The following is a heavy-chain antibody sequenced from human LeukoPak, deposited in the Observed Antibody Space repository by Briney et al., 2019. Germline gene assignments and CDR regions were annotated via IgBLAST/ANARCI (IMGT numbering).Heavy chain of an antibody. V-gene: IGHV1-24*01. Sequence: GASVKVSCMVSGYTLTELSMHWVRQAPGKGLEWMGGFDPEDGETIYAQKFQGRVTMTEDTSTDTAYMELSSLRSEDTAVYYCATVKVIMITFGGVIVSEYYFDYWGQGTLVTVSS. J-gene: IGHJ4*02. CDR2: FDPEDGET. CDR3: ATVKVIMITFGGVIVSEYYFDY. CDR1: GYTLTELS. D-gene: IGHD3-16*02.